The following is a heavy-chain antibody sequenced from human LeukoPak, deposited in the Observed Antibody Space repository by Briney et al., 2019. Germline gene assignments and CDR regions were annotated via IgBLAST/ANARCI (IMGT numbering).Heavy chain of an antibody. V-gene: IGHV3-23*01. CDR1: RFAFHNYA. Sequence: GGSLRLSCAASRFAFHNYAMTWIRQAPERGLEWVSSISVDGGDIKYTDSAKGRFTISRDNSKGTLYLQMDSLRVEDTAVYYCGKDPNGNFIGAFDFWGQGAMVTVSS. CDR2: ISVDGGDI. CDR3: GKDPNGNFIGAFDF. J-gene: IGHJ3*01. D-gene: IGHD4-23*01.